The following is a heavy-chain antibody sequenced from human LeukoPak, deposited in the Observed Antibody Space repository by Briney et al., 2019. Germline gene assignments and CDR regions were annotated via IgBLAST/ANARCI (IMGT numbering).Heavy chain of an antibody. CDR3: ARDPYGDYRVLGY. CDR2: IYHSGST. V-gene: IGHV4-4*02. J-gene: IGHJ4*02. Sequence: SETLSLTCTVSGGSISSSNWWSWVRQPPGKGLEWIGEIYHSGSTNYNPSLKSRVTISVDKSKNQFSLKLSSVTAAGTAVYYCARDPYGDYRVLGYWGQGTLVTVSS. CDR1: GGSISSSNW. D-gene: IGHD4-17*01.